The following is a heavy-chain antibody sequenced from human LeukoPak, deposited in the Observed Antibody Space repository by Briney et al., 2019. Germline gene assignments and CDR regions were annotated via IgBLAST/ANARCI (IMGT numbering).Heavy chain of an antibody. CDR2: IKQDGSEK. CDR1: GFTFTTYW. CDR3: ASRGATMVRGVIIPYYYYYMDV. D-gene: IGHD3-10*01. J-gene: IGHJ6*03. V-gene: IGHV3-7*01. Sequence: GGSLRLSCAASGFTFTTYWMSWVRQAPGKGLEWVANIKQDGSEKYYVDSVKGRFTISRDNAKNSLYLQMNSLRAEDTAVYYCASRGATMVRGVIIPYYYYYMDVWGKGTTVTVSS.